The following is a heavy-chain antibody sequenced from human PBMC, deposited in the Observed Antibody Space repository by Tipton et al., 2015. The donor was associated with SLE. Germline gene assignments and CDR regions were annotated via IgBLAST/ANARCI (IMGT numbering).Heavy chain of an antibody. CDR1: GGSISSGSYY. CDR3: ARTDYDFWSDLYRVYYYMDV. Sequence: TLSLTCTVSGGSISSGSYYWSWIRQPAGKGLEWIGRIYTSGSTNYNPSLKSRVTISVDTPKNQFSLKLNSVTAADTAVYYCARTDYDFWSDLYRVYYYMDVWGKGTTVTVSS. CDR2: IYTSGST. J-gene: IGHJ6*03. V-gene: IGHV4-61*02. D-gene: IGHD3-3*01.